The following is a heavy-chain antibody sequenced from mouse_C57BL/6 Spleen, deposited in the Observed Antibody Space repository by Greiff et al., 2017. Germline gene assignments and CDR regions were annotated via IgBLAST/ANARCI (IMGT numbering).Heavy chain of an antibody. CDR2: ISSGGSYT. J-gene: IGHJ2*01. V-gene: IGHV5-6*01. CDR1: GFTFSSYG. D-gene: IGHD1-1*01. Sequence: EVKLVESGGDLVKPGGSLKLSCAASGFTFSSYGMSWVRQTPDKRLEWVATISSGGSYTYYPDSVKGRFTISRDNAKNTLYLQMSSLKSEDTAMYYCARYYYGSSYVYYFDYWGQGTTLTVSS. CDR3: ARYYYGSSYVYYFDY.